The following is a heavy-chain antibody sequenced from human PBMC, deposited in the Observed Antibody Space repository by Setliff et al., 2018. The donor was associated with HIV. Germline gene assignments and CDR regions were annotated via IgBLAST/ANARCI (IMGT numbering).Heavy chain of an antibody. V-gene: IGHV4-4*02. J-gene: IGHJ1*01. CDR1: GGSISSSNW. Sequence: PSETLSLTCAVSGGSISSSNWRSWVRQPPGKGLEWIGEIYHSGSTYYNPSLKSRVTISVDTSKNQFSLKVSSVTAADTAVYYCARQSSGSPEYFQHWGQGTLVTAPQ. D-gene: IGHD1-26*01. CDR2: IYHSGST. CDR3: ARQSSGSPEYFQH.